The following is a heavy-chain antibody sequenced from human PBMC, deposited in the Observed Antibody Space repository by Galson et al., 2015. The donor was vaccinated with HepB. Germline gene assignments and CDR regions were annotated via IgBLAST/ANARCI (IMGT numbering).Heavy chain of an antibody. CDR2: ISGYNGRA. CDR3: ARDLAAETTDAFDI. J-gene: IGHJ3*02. D-gene: IGHD6-13*01. CDR1: GYSFTSYG. V-gene: IGHV1-18*01. Sequence: SVKVSCKASGYSFTSYGVTWVRQAPGQGLQWMGWISGYNGRAIYAQEFQDRVTLTTDTSTTTASMEVRRLTSDDTAIYYCARDLAAETTDAFDIWGQGTMGIVSS.